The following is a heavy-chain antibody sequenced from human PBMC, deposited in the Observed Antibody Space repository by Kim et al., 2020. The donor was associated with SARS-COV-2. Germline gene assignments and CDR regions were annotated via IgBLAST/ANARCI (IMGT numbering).Heavy chain of an antibody. Sequence: GGSLRLSCAASGFTFSSYDMHWVRQATGKGLEWVSAIGTAGDTYYPGSVKGRFTISRENAKNSLYLQMNSLRAGDTAVYYCARGTDHWYFDLWGRGTLVTVSS. V-gene: IGHV3-13*01. CDR3: ARGTDHWYFDL. CDR1: GFTFSSYD. CDR2: IGTAGDT. D-gene: IGHD2-8*02. J-gene: IGHJ2*01.